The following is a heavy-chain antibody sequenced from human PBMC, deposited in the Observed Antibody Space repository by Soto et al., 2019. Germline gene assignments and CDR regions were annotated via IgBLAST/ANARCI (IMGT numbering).Heavy chain of an antibody. CDR2: ISAYNGNT. CDR3: AREKVWELRLDAFDI. Sequence: ASVKVSCKASGYTFTSYGINWVRQAPGQGLEWMGWISAYNGNTNYAQKLQGRVTMTTDTSTSTAYMELRSLRSDDTAVYYCAREKVWELRLDAFDIWGQGTMVTVSS. CDR1: GYTFTSYG. J-gene: IGHJ3*02. V-gene: IGHV1-18*01. D-gene: IGHD1-7*01.